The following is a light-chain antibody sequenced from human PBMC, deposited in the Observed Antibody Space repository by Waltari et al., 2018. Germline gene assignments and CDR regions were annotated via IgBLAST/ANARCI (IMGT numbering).Light chain of an antibody. CDR2: WAS. J-gene: IGKJ4*01. CDR1: QSVLYSSNNKNF. V-gene: IGKV4-1*01. CDR3: QQYYSFPLT. Sequence: DIVMTQSPDSLAVSLSESATINCKSSQSVLYSSNNKNFLAWYQLRPGQPPRLLIHWASTRESGVPDRFDGSGSGTDFTLTISSLQAEDVALYFCQQYYSFPLTFGGGTKVEIK.